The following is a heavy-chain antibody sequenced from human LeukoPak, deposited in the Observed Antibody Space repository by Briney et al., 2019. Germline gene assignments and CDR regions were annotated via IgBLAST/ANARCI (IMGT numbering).Heavy chain of an antibody. CDR2: IFYSGST. J-gene: IGHJ4*02. D-gene: IGHD3-22*01. V-gene: IGHV4-39*01. CDR3: ARQFYYDSGGSHY. CDR1: GGSISSSSYY. Sequence: SETQSLTCTVSGGSISSSSYYWGWIRQPPGKGLERIGSIFYSGSTYYNPSLESRVTISVDTSKNQFSLKLSSVTAADTAVYYCARQFYYDSGGSHYWGQGTLVTVSS.